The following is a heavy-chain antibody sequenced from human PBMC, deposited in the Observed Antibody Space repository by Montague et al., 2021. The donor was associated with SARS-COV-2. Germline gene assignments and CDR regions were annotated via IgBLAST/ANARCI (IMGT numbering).Heavy chain of an antibody. Sequence: SETLSLTCTVSGGSISSSNYYWGWIRQPPGKGLEWIGNMYYSGSTYYNPSLKSRVTISIDTSKNQFSLKLSSVTAADTAVYYCVRVFENRVRDYWGQGTLVTVSS. J-gene: IGHJ4*02. CDR3: VRVFENRVRDY. V-gene: IGHV4-39*01. D-gene: IGHD3-3*01. CDR2: MYYSGST. CDR1: GGSISSSNYY.